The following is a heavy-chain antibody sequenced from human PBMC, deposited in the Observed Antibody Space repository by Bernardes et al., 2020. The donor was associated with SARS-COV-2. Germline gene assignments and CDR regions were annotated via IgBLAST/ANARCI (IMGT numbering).Heavy chain of an antibody. CDR3: ARHASYYYDSSGYYRVAYWYFDL. CDR1: GGSISSSSYY. Sequence: SGTLSLTCTVSGGSISSSSYYWGWIRQPPGKGLEWIGSIYYSGSTYYNPSLKSRVTISVDTSKNQFSLKLSSVTAADTAVYYCARHASYYYDSSGYYRVAYWYFDLWGRGTLVTVSS. CDR2: IYYSGST. D-gene: IGHD3-22*01. J-gene: IGHJ2*01. V-gene: IGHV4-39*01.